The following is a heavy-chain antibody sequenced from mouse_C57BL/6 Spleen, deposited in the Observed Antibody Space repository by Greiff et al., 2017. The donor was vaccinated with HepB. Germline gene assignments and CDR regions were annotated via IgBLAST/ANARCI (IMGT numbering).Heavy chain of an antibody. J-gene: IGHJ3*01. D-gene: IGHD1-1*01. CDR3: AREGYYGSSPAWFAY. Sequence: ESGPGLVKPSQSLSLTCSVTGYSITSGYYWNWIRQFPGNKLEWMGYISYDGSNNYNPSLKNRISITRDTSKNQFFLKLNSVTTEDTATYYCAREGYYGSSPAWFAYWGQGTLVTVSA. CDR1: GYSITSGYY. CDR2: ISYDGSN. V-gene: IGHV3-6*01.